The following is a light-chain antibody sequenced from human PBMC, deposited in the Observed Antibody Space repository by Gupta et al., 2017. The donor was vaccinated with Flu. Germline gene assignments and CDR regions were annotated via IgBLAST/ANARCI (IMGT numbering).Light chain of an antibody. CDR2: EVS. V-gene: IGLV2-14*01. CDR1: SSDVGSYSF. Sequence: QSALTQPASVSGSHGQSITISCTGTSSDVGSYSFVSWYQQYPGKAPKLMIYEVSNRPSGVSNRFSGSKSGNTASLTISGLQAEDEADYYCSSYTSSSTPVIFGGGTKLTVL. CDR3: SSYTSSSTPVI. J-gene: IGLJ2*01.